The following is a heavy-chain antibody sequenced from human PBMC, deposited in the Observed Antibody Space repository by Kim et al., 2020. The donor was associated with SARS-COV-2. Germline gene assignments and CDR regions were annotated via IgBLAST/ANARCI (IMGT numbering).Heavy chain of an antibody. J-gene: IGHJ5*02. D-gene: IGHD6-13*01. CDR1: GYSFTSYW. Sequence: GESLKISCKGSGYSFTSYWIGWVRQMPGKGLEWMGIIYPGDSDTRYSPSFQGQVTISADKSISTTYLQWSSLKASDTAMYYCARGGVWQQQLAYNWFDPWGQGTLVTVS. CDR2: IYPGDSDT. CDR3: ARGGVWQQQLAYNWFDP. V-gene: IGHV5-51*01.